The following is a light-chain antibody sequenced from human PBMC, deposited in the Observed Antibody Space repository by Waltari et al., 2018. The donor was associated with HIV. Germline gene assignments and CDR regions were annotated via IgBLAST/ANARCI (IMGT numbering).Light chain of an antibody. CDR1: QNIRNY. Sequence: EIVLTQSPVTLSLSPGERANLSCRASQNIRNYVGWYQQKSGQPPRRLIYDASTRDTGSPARFSGAGSGTDFTLTIDSLEPEDFAMYYCQQRSNWPGTFGPGTRVDVK. CDR3: QQRSNWPGT. CDR2: DAS. V-gene: IGKV3-11*01. J-gene: IGKJ3*01.